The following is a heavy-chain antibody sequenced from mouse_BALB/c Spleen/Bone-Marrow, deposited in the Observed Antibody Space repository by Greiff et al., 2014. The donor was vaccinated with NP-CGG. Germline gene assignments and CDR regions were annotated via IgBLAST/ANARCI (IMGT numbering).Heavy chain of an antibody. CDR1: GFTFSSFG. J-gene: IGHJ2*01. Sequence: EVQLVESGGGLVQPGGSRKLSCAASGFTFSSFGMHWVRQAPEKGLEWVAYISSGSSTIYYADTVKGRFTISRDDPKNTLFLQMTRLRPEDTAMDYCARDGPRYDVGYFDYWGQGTTLTVSS. CDR3: ARDGPRYDVGYFDY. V-gene: IGHV5-17*02. D-gene: IGHD2-14*01. CDR2: ISSGSSTI.